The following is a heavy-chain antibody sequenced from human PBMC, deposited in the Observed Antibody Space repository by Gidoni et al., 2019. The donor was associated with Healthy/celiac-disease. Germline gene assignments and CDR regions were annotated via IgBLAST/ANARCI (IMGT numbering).Heavy chain of an antibody. Sequence: QVQLQESGPGLVKPSQTLSLTCTVSGGSISSGGYYWSWIRQHPGKGLEWIGYIYYSGSTYYNPSLKSRVTISVDTSKNQFSLKLSSVTAADTAVYYCARVSKPYYYDSSGYHTTDYWGQGTLVTVSS. J-gene: IGHJ4*02. CDR1: GGSISSGGYY. CDR2: IYYSGST. V-gene: IGHV4-31*03. D-gene: IGHD3-22*01. CDR3: ARVSKPYYYDSSGYHTTDY.